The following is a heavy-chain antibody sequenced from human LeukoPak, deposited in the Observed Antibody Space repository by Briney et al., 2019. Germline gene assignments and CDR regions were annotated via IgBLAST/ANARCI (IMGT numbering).Heavy chain of an antibody. J-gene: IGHJ4*02. Sequence: SETLSLTCAVYGGSFSGYYWSWIRQPPGKGLEWIGEINHSGSTNYNPSLKSRVTISVDTSKNQFSLKLSPVTAADTAVYYCARDHRWRGPFDYWGQGTLVTVSS. CDR3: ARDHRWRGPFDY. CDR1: GGSFSGYY. CDR2: INHSGST. D-gene: IGHD3-3*01. V-gene: IGHV4-34*01.